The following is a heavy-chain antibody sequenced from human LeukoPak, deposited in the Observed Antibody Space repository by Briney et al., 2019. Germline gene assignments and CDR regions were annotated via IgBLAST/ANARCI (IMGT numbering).Heavy chain of an antibody. J-gene: IGHJ4*02. CDR3: ARVAIYYYDSSTAGRLEDY. Sequence: GASVKVSCKASGYTFTGYYMHWVRRAPGQGREWMGRINPNSGGTNYAQKFQGRVTMTRDTSISTAYMELSRLRSDDTAVYYCARVAIYYYDSSTAGRLEDYWGQGTLVTVSS. D-gene: IGHD3-22*01. CDR2: INPNSGGT. CDR1: GYTFTGYY. V-gene: IGHV1-2*06.